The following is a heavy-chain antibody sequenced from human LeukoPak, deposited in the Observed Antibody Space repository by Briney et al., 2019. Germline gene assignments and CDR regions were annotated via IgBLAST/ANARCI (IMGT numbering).Heavy chain of an antibody. V-gene: IGHV1-2*02. CDR3: AREHYDILTGGSGPSDYYYCMDV. Sequence: GASVKVSCKAAGYTFTGYYMHWVRQAPGQGLEWMGWINPNSGGTNYAQKFQGRVTMTRDTSISTAYMELSRLRSDDTAVYYCAREHYDILTGGSGPSDYYYCMDVWGQGTTVTVSS. J-gene: IGHJ6*02. CDR2: INPNSGGT. CDR1: GYTFTGYY. D-gene: IGHD3-9*01.